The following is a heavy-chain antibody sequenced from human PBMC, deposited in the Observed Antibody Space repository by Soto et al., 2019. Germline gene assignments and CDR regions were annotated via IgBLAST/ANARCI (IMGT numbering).Heavy chain of an antibody. Sequence: SETLSLTCAVSGDSISSGGYSWTWIRQPPGRGLEWIGHIYQSGSTLYNPSLESRVAISVDKSKNLFSLDLSSVTAADTAVYYCARAGDSSGPVALGYWGQGTLVTVSS. CDR1: GDSISSGGYS. V-gene: IGHV4-30-2*01. D-gene: IGHD6-19*01. CDR3: ARAGDSSGPVALGY. J-gene: IGHJ4*02. CDR2: IYQSGST.